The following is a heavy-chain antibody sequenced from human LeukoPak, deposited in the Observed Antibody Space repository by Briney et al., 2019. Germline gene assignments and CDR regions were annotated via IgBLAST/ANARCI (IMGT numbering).Heavy chain of an antibody. CDR1: GFTFSSYS. CDR2: ISSSSSYI. J-gene: IGHJ4*02. CDR3: ARAHNSGWSYFDY. D-gene: IGHD6-19*01. V-gene: IGHV3-21*01. Sequence: GGSLRLSCAASGFTFSSYSMNWVRQAPGKGLEWVSSISSSSSYIYYADSVKGRFTISRDNAKNSLYLQMNSLRAEDTAVYYCARAHNSGWSYFDYWGQGTLVTVSS.